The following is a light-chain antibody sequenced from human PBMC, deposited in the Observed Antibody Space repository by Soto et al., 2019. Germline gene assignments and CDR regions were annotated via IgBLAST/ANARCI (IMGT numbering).Light chain of an antibody. CDR3: QQLRAYPHT. V-gene: IGKV1-9*01. CDR2: PAS. J-gene: IGKJ2*01. Sequence: IQLTQSPSSLSASVGDRVTITCRASQGVSSFLAWYQQKPGKAPKLLIYPASTLQGGVPSRFSGHGFGIESTLTISSLQPEDFATYYCQQLRAYPHTFGQGTKLEIK. CDR1: QGVSSF.